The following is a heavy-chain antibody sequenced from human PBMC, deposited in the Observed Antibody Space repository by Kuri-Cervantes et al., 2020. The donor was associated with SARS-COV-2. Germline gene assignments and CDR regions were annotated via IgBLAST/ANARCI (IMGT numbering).Heavy chain of an antibody. V-gene: IGHV3-23*01. D-gene: IGHD4-17*01. CDR3: ATAYYEYADYVPYL. CDR1: GFTFISYA. Sequence: GESLKISCAASGFTFISYAMTWVRQAPGKGLEWVSGISGSGAITYYADSVKGRFTISRDKSKNTLFLQMNSLRAEDTAVYYCATAYYEYADYVPYLWGQGTLVTVSS. J-gene: IGHJ5*02. CDR2: ISGSGAIT.